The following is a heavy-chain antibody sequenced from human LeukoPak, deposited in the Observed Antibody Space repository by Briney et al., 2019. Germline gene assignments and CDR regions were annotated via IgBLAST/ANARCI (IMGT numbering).Heavy chain of an antibody. Sequence: SETLSLTCAVSGYSISSGYYWGWVRQPPGKGLEWIGSIYHSGSTYYNPSLKSRVTISVDTSKNQFSLKLSSVTAADTAVYYCARHGNYDILTGRFFDYWGQGTLVTVSS. CDR3: ARHGNYDILTGRFFDY. D-gene: IGHD3-9*01. V-gene: IGHV4-38-2*01. J-gene: IGHJ4*02. CDR2: IYHSGST. CDR1: GYSISSGYY.